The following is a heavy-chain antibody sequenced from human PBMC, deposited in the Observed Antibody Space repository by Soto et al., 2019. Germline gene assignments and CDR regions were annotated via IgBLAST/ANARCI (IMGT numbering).Heavy chain of an antibody. CDR1: GGTFSTYA. Sequence: QVQLVQSGAEVKKPGSSVQVSCKASGGTFSTYAISWVRQAPGQGLEWMGGIIPIFNTANYPQRFQGRVTITADEHTSTAYLDLSSLRSEYTAVYYCARAVPDFYILTDWGYWGQGTLVTVSS. J-gene: IGHJ4*02. D-gene: IGHD3-9*01. CDR2: IIPIFNTA. CDR3: ARAVPDFYILTDWGY. V-gene: IGHV1-69*01.